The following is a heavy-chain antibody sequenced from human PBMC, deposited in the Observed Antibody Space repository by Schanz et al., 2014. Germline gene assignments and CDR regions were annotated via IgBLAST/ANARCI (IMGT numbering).Heavy chain of an antibody. Sequence: EVQLVESGGGLIQPGGSLRLSCAVSGFTVNTNYMSWVRQAPGKGLEWISSMYINSGSTQYADSVKGRFIISRDSSKITLFLQMTSLRAEDTAVYFCARDGGRDGYNLAFDVWGQGTLVTVSS. J-gene: IGHJ3*01. CDR1: GFTVNTNY. CDR3: ARDGGRDGYNLAFDV. V-gene: IGHV3-53*01. CDR2: MYINSGST. D-gene: IGHD5-12*01.